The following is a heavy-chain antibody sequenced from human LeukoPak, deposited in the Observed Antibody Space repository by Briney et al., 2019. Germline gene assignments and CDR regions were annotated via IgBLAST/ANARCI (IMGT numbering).Heavy chain of an antibody. CDR1: GGSISSYH. J-gene: IGHJ6*03. CDR2: IYYSGST. Sequence: PSETLSLTCTVSGGSISSYHWSWIRQPPGKGLEWIGYIYYSGSTNYNPSLKSRVTISVDTSKNQFSLKLSSVTAADTAVYYCARGAARYYYYYVDVWGKGTTVTVSS. V-gene: IGHV4-59*01. CDR3: ARGAARYYYYYVDV.